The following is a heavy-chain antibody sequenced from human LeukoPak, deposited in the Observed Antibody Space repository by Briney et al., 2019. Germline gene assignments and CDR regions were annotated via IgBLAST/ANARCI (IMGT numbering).Heavy chain of an antibody. Sequence: VGSLRLSCAASGFTFSSYWMHWVRQAPGKGLVWVSRINTDGSSTSYADPVKGRFTISRDNAKNTLYLQMNSLRAEDTAVYYCARVHDKIQGIKHYYYYYMDVWGKGTTVTVSS. CDR1: GFTFSSYW. CDR3: ARVHDKIQGIKHYYYYYMDV. D-gene: IGHD1-1*01. CDR2: INTDGSST. J-gene: IGHJ6*03. V-gene: IGHV3-74*01.